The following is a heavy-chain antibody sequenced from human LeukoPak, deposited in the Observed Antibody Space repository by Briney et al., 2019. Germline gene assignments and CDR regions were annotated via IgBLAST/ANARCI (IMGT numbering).Heavy chain of an antibody. J-gene: IGHJ4*02. CDR3: ARGAWTPSFDY. V-gene: IGHV1-8*01. CDR1: GYTFTSYD. D-gene: IGHD1-1*01. CDR2: VNPNSGNT. Sequence: GASVKVSCKASGYTFTSYDVNWVRQATGQGLEWMGWVNPNSGNTAYAQNFQGRVTMTSDTSINTAYMELSSLRSEDTAVYYCARGAWTPSFDYWGQGTLVTVSS.